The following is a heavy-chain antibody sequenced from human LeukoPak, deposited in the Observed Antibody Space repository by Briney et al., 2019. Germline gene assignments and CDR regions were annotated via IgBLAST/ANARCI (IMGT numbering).Heavy chain of an antibody. J-gene: IGHJ4*02. CDR3: AGGWSPAGLVDY. D-gene: IGHD3-16*01. V-gene: IGHV4-34*01. CDR1: GGSFSGYY. CDR2: INHSGST. Sequence: PSETLSLTCAVYGGSFSGYYWSWIRQPPGKGLEWIGEINHSGSTNYDPSLKSRVTISVDTSKNQFSLKLSSVTAAGTAVYYCAGGWSPAGLVDYWGQGTLVTVSS.